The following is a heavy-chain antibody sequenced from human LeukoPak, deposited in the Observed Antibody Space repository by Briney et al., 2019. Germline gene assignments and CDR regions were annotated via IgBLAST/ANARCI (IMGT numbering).Heavy chain of an antibody. D-gene: IGHD2/OR15-2a*01. CDR2: LSSSGLSP. V-gene: IGHV3-23*01. J-gene: IGHJ3*02. Sequence: GGSLRLSCAGSGFSFNNYAVYWVRQAPGKGLEWVSALSSSGLSPYYADSVKGRFSISRDISKNTLYLQMNSLRAEDTAVYYCTKAGPDTYAFDIWGQGTMVTVSS. CDR1: GFSFNNYA. CDR3: TKAGPDTYAFDI.